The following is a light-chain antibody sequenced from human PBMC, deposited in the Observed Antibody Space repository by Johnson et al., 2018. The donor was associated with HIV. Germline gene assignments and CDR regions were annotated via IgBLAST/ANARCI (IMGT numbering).Light chain of an antibody. V-gene: IGLV1-51*01. CDR3: GTWDNSLNVYV. J-gene: IGLJ1*01. CDR2: DNN. CDR1: SSNIGNNY. Sequence: HSVLTQPPSVSAAPGQKVTISCSGSSSNIGNNYVSWYQQLPGTAPKLLIYDNNKRPSGIPDRFSGSKSGTSATLGIAGLPTGDEADYFCGTWDNSLNVYVFGTATKVTVL.